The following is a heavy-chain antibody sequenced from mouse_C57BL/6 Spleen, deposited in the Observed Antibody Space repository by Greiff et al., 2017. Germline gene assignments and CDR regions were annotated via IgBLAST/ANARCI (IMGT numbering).Heavy chain of an antibody. Sequence: QVQLQQPGAELVEPGASVKMSCKASGYTFTSYWITWVKQRPGQGLEWIGDIYPGSGSTNYHEKFTSKATLTVDTSCSTAYMQLSSLTSEDSAVYCCARIRDDYDVMDYWGQGTSGTVSS. CDR3: ARIRDDYDVMDY. CDR2: IYPGSGST. J-gene: IGHJ4*01. D-gene: IGHD2-4*01. CDR1: GYTFTSYW. V-gene: IGHV1-55*01.